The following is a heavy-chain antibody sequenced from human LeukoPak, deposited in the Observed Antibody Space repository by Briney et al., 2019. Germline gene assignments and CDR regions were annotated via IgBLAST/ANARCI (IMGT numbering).Heavy chain of an antibody. V-gene: IGHV1-18*01. CDR1: GYTFASYG. Sequence: GASVKVSCKASGYTFASYGISWVRQAPGQGLEWMGWISAYNGNTDYAQKLQGRVTMTTDTSTSTAYMELRSLRSDDTAGYYCARDRDPGGKYSSSSNDYWGQGTLVTVSS. CDR3: ARDRDPGGKYSSSSNDY. J-gene: IGHJ4*02. CDR2: ISAYNGNT. D-gene: IGHD6-6*01.